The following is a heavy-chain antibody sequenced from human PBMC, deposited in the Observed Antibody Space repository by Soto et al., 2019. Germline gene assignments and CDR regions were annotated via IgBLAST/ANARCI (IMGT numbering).Heavy chain of an antibody. D-gene: IGHD5-18*01. CDR3: AKGPGYSFGYSVYYYYYGMDV. CDR1: GGSLSGIY. Sequence: LETLSLTCVVYGGSLSGIYWTWVRQPPGKGLEWIGEVNHSGSTNYSPSLESRITISLDTSNNQFSLKLSSVTAADTAVYYCAKGPGYSFGYSVYYYYYGMDVWGQGTTVTVSS. V-gene: IGHV4-34*01. J-gene: IGHJ6*02. CDR2: VNHSGST.